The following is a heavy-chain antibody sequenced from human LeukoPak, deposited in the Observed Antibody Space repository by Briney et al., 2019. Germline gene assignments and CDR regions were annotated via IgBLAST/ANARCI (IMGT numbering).Heavy chain of an antibody. V-gene: IGHV3-11*01. Sequence: GGSLRLSCAASGFTFSDYYMSWIRQAPGKGLEWVSYISSSGSTIYYADSVKGRFTISRDNAKNSLYLQMSSLRAEDTAVYYCARIPPGYRSSTSCWSLDYWGQGTLVTVSS. J-gene: IGHJ4*02. CDR3: ARIPPGYRSSTSCWSLDY. D-gene: IGHD2-2*01. CDR1: GFTFSDYY. CDR2: ISSSGSTI.